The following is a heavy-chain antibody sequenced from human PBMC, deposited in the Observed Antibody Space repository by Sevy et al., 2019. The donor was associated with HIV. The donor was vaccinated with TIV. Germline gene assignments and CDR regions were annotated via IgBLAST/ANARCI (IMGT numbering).Heavy chain of an antibody. J-gene: IGHJ4*02. Sequence: SETLSLTCTVSGGSISSSSYYWGWIRQPPGKGREGIGGIYYSGSTYYNPSLKSRVTISIDTSKNPFSLKLSSVTAADTAVYSCASHPRSRREDGFDYWGQGTLVTVSS. V-gene: IGHV4-39*01. CDR1: GGSISSSSYY. CDR3: ASHPRSRREDGFDY. CDR2: IYYSGST.